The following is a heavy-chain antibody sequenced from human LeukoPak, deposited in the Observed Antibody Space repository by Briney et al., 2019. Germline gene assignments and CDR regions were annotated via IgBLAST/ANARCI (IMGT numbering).Heavy chain of an antibody. CDR3: ARPRGCGSARCNNFDY. J-gene: IGHJ4*02. D-gene: IGHD2-2*01. CDR1: GFTFSSYG. Sequence: PGGTLRLSCAASGFTFSSYGMSWVRQAPGKGLEWVSAISGSGGSTYYADSVKGRFTISRDNAKNSLYLQMNSLRAEDTAVYYCARPRGCGSARCNNFDYWSQGTLVTVSS. V-gene: IGHV3-23*01. CDR2: ISGSGGST.